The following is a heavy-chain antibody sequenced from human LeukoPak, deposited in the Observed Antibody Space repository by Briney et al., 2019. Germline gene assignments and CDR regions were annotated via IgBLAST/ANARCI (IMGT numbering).Heavy chain of an antibody. J-gene: IGHJ3*02. CDR1: GYTFTDYY. V-gene: IGHV1-2*02. Sequence: ASVKVSCKASGYTFTDYYMHWVRQAPGQGLEWMGWINPNSRGTDSAQKFQGRFSMTRDTSISTAYMELSRLRSDDPAVYYCARRAREYSHDAFDIWGQGTMVTVSS. CDR2: INPNSRGT. CDR3: ARRAREYSHDAFDI. D-gene: IGHD5-18*01.